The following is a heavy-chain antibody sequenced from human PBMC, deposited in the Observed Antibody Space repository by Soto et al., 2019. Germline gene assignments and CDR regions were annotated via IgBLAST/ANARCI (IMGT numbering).Heavy chain of an antibody. CDR3: GGDGGGGLSTAPVAFDI. Sequence: QVQLVQSGAEVKKPGSSVKVSCKASGGTFSSYAISWVRQAPGQGLEWMGGIIPIFGTANYAQKFQGRVTITADESTGTAYRGLGRRGSEDTAVYYWGGDGGGGLSTAPVAFDIWGQGTMVTVSS. V-gene: IGHV1-69*01. D-gene: IGHD2-21*02. J-gene: IGHJ3*02. CDR1: GGTFSSYA. CDR2: IIPIFGTA.